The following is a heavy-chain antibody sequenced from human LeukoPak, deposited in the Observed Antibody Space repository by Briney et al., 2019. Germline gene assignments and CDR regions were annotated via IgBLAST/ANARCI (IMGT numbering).Heavy chain of an antibody. CDR2: IKQDESEK. J-gene: IGHJ4*02. D-gene: IGHD1-1*01. CDR1: GFTCNGNW. Sequence: PGGSLRRSCAASGFTCNGNWWSWDRQAPGRGLEWVANIKQDESEKYYVDSLKGRFTISRDNAKNSLYLQMNSMRAKDTAVYDSARDNSAGPTKLDYWGQGILVTVSS. CDR3: ARDNSAGPTKLDY. V-gene: IGHV3-7*01.